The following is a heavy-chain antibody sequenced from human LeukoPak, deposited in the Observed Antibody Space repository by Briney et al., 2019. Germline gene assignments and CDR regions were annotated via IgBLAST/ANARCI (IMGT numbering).Heavy chain of an antibody. CDR3: TTLVTYYDILTGPNAFDI. CDR1: GFTLSNAW. Sequence: GGSLRLSCAASGFTLSNAWMSWVRQAPGKGLEWVGRIKSKTDGGTTDYAAPVKGRFTISRDDSKNTLYLQMNSLKTEDTAVYYCTTLVTYYDILTGPNAFDIWGQGTMVTVSS. V-gene: IGHV3-15*01. J-gene: IGHJ3*02. D-gene: IGHD3-9*01. CDR2: IKSKTDGGTT.